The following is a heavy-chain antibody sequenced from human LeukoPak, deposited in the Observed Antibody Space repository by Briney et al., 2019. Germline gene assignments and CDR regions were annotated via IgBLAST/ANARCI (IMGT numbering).Heavy chain of an antibody. J-gene: IGHJ6*03. V-gene: IGHV4-4*02. D-gene: IGHD2-2*01. CDR3: ARAVIVVPAAIDYYYYYMDV. CDR2: IYHSGST. CDR1: GGSISSSNW. Sequence: PSETLSLTCAVSGGSISSSNWWSWVRQPPGKGLERIGEIYHSGSTNYNPSLKSRVTMSVDTSKNQFSLKLSSVTAADTAVYYCARAVIVVPAAIDYYYYYMDVWGKGTTVTVSS.